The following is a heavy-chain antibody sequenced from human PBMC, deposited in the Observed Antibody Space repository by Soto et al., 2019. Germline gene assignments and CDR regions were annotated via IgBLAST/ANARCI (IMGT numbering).Heavy chain of an antibody. CDR3: ATYIAGGRFDP. V-gene: IGHV4-34*01. Sequence: SETLSLTCAVYGGSFSGYYWSWIRQPPGKGLEWIGEINHSGSTYYNPSLKSRVTISVDTSKNQLSLKLSSVTAADTAVYYCATYIAGGRFDPWGQGTLVTVSS. CDR2: INHSGST. D-gene: IGHD3-16*01. CDR1: GGSFSGYY. J-gene: IGHJ5*02.